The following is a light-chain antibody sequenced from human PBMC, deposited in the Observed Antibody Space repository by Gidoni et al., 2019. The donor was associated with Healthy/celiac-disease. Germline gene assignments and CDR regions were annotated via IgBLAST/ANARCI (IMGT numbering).Light chain of an antibody. Sequence: DIQMTQSPSTLSASVGDRVTITCRASQSISSLLAWYQQKSGKAPKLLIYKTSSLESGDPSRFSGSGSGTEFTLTISSLQPDDFATYYCQQYNSYSWTFGQGTKVEIK. CDR1: QSISSL. J-gene: IGKJ1*01. CDR2: KTS. V-gene: IGKV1-5*03. CDR3: QQYNSYSWT.